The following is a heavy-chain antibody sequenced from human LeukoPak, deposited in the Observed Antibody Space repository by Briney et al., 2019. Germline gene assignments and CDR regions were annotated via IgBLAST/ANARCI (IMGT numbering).Heavy chain of an antibody. D-gene: IGHD2-2*02. V-gene: IGHV1-2*02. Sequence: ASVKVSCKASGYTFTGYYMHWVRQAPGQGLEWMGWINPNSGGTNYAQKFQGRVTMTRDTSISTAYMELSRLRSDDTAVYYCARGPTRDIVVVPAAIGPIYGMDVWGQGTTATVSS. J-gene: IGHJ6*02. CDR2: INPNSGGT. CDR1: GYTFTGYY. CDR3: ARGPTRDIVVVPAAIGPIYGMDV.